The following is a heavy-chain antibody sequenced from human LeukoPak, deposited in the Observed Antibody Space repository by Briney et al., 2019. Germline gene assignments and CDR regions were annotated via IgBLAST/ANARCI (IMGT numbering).Heavy chain of an antibody. CDR1: GFTFSSYG. Sequence: GGSLRLSCAASGFTFSSYGMHWVRQAPGKGLEWVAVISYDGSNKYYADSVKGRFTISRDNSKNTLYLQMNSLRAEDTAVYYCAKAVMALYYYYGMDVWGQGTTVTVSS. J-gene: IGHJ6*02. CDR2: ISYDGSNK. D-gene: IGHD5-24*01. V-gene: IGHV3-30*18. CDR3: AKAVMALYYYYGMDV.